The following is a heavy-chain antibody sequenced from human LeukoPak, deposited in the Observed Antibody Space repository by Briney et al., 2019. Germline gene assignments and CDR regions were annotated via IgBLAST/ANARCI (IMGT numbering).Heavy chain of an antibody. J-gene: IGHJ5*02. CDR3: AGNMQFVRETVRTNWFDP. D-gene: IGHD6-6*01. V-gene: IGHV1-8*01. Sequence: GASVKVSCKASGYTFTSYDINWVRQATGQGLEWMGWMSPSSGNTVSAQKFQSRVTMTRDTSISTAYMELTNLRSDDTAVYYCAGNMQFVRETVRTNWFDPWGQGTLVTVSS. CDR1: GYTFTSYD. CDR2: MSPSSGNT.